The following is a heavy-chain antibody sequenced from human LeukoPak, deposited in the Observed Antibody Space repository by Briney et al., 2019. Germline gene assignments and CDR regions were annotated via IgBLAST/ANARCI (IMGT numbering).Heavy chain of an antibody. J-gene: IGHJ3*02. Sequence: SETLSLTCTVSGGSIRSSTYYWGWIRQPPGKGLEWMGSIYYSGNTYYNPSLKSLLTISVDTSKNQFSLRLSSVTAADTAVYYCATQAVAGTFDIWGQGTMVTVSS. V-gene: IGHV4-39*01. D-gene: IGHD6-19*01. CDR2: IYYSGNT. CDR1: GGSIRSSTYY. CDR3: ATQAVAGTFDI.